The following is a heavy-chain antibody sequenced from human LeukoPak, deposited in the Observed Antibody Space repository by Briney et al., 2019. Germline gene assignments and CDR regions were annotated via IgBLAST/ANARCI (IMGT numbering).Heavy chain of an antibody. Sequence: GGSLRLSCAASGFTFSSYAMSWVRQAPGKGLEWVSAISGSGGSTYYADSVKGRFTISRDNSKNTLYLQMNSLRAEDTAVYYCAKGHRVVPAAISYYYGMDVWGQGTTVTVSS. CDR1: GFTFSSYA. D-gene: IGHD2-2*01. V-gene: IGHV3-23*01. J-gene: IGHJ6*02. CDR2: ISGSGGST. CDR3: AKGHRVVPAAISYYYGMDV.